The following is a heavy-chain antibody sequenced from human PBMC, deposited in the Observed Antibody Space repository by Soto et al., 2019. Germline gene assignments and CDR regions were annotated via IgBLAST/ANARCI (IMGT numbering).Heavy chain of an antibody. CDR3: VRSQLPEAWYFDL. CDR1: XXXXXXXX. V-gene: IGHV3-72*01. Sequence: EVQLVESGGGLVQPGXSLRXXCAXSXXXXXXXXMDWXXQAPGKELEWVGVGRSRSKDNTYTTEYAASVKGRFTISRDDSQSSLYLQMNSLKTEDTAVYYCVRSQLPEAWYFDLWGRGTLVTVSS. CDR2: SRSKDNTYTT. D-gene: IGHD2-2*01. J-gene: IGHJ2*01.